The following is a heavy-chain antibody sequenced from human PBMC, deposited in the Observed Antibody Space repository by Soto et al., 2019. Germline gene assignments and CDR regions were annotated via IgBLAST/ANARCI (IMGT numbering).Heavy chain of an antibody. V-gene: IGHV4-4*07. CDR2: IYTSGST. J-gene: IGHJ6*02. Sequence: QVQLQESGPGLVKPSETLSLTCTVSGGSISSYYWSWIRQPAGKGLEWIGRIYTSGSTNYNPALKGRVTMSVDTSKNQFSLKLSSVTAADTAVDYCATGSLTTVTTRSGMDVWGQGTTVTVSS. CDR1: GGSISSYY. D-gene: IGHD4-4*01. CDR3: ATGSLTTVTTRSGMDV.